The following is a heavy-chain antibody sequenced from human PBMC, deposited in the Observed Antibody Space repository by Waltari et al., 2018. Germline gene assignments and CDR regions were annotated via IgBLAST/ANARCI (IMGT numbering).Heavy chain of an antibody. J-gene: IGHJ4*02. Sequence: EVQLVESGGGLVQPGGSLSLSCAASGFTFCSYEMNWVRQAPGRGLEWVSYISSWGDTTYYADSVKGRFTISRDNAKNSLYLQMNSLRAEDTAVYYCARDTQKQLVLFDYWGQGTLVTVSS. CDR2: ISSWGDTT. D-gene: IGHD6-13*01. CDR3: ARDTQKQLVLFDY. CDR1: GFTFCSYE. V-gene: IGHV3-48*03.